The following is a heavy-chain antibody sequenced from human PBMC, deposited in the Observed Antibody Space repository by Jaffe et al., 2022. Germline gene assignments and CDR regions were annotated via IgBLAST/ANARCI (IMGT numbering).Heavy chain of an antibody. V-gene: IGHV3-30*02. CDR2: IRYDGSNK. J-gene: IGHJ4*02. CDR3: AKDNGVWGRDHDY. CDR1: GFTFSSYG. D-gene: IGHD2-8*01. Sequence: QVQLVESGGGVVQPGGSLRLSCAASGFTFSSYGMHWVRQAPGKGLEWVAFIRYDGSNKYYADSVKGRFTISRDNSKNTLYLQMNSLRAEDTAVYYCAKDNGVWGRDHDYWGQGTLVTVSS.